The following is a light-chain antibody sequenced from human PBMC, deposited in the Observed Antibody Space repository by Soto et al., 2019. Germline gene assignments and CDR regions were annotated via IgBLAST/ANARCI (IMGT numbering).Light chain of an antibody. CDR1: RSNIGSNT. J-gene: IGLJ2*01. V-gene: IGLV1-44*01. CDR3: ATWDDSLRGSVV. CDR2: GIN. Sequence: QSVLTQPPSAAGTPGPRGTISCSGSRSNIGSNTVSWYQQLPGTAPKLLIYGINQRPSGVPDRFAGSTSGTSASLAIIGLQSEGEANYYCATWDDSLRGSVVFGGGTKVT.